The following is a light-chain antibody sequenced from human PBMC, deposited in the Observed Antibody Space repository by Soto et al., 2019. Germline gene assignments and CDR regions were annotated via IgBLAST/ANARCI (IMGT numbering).Light chain of an antibody. CDR1: QSVSDW. Sequence: DIQMTQYQSSLSASVGDRVTITCRASQSVSDWLAWYQQKPGNPPKLLIYAAPSLQGGVPSRFSGSGSGTEFTLTISSLQLEAFAPYCCLLHQSFRWPFGQGTKVDIK. CDR3: LLHQSFRWP. CDR2: AAP. V-gene: IGKV1-17*01. J-gene: IGKJ1*01.